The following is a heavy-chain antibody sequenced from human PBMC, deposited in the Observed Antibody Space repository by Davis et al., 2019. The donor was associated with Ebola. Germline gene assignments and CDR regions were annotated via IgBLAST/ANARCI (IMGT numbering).Heavy chain of an antibody. V-gene: IGHV1-69*13. J-gene: IGHJ2*01. CDR2: IIPIFGTA. CDR1: GGTFSSYA. D-gene: IGHD6-19*01. Sequence: SVKVSCKASGGTFSSYAISWVRQAPGQGLEWMGGIIPIFGTANYAQKFQGRVTITADESTSTAYMELSSLRAEDTAVYYCARDPTSSGWYTGDWYFDLWGRGTLVTVSS. CDR3: ARDPTSSGWYTGDWYFDL.